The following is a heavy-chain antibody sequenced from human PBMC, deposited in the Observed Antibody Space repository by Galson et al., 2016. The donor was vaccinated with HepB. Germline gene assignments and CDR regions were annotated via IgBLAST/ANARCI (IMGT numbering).Heavy chain of an antibody. Sequence: SETLSLTCTVSGGSMSNYYWSWIRQPAGKGLEWIGRIYASGITDYNPSLKSRITMSVDTSKNQFSLKLTSVTAADTAVYYCARGDYYDTSGQFDYWGQGTLVTVSS. CDR3: ARGDYYDTSGQFDY. CDR1: GGSMSNYY. D-gene: IGHD3-22*01. J-gene: IGHJ4*02. V-gene: IGHV4-4*07. CDR2: IYASGIT.